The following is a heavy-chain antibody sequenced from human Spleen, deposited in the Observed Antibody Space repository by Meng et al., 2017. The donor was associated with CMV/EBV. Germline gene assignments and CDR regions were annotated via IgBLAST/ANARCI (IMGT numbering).Heavy chain of an antibody. D-gene: IGHD3-10*01. CDR3: ARRAGSFMSLYYFNW. Sequence: GESLKISCAASGFTFSSYAMNWVRQAPGKGLEWVSTIGGGGSNIFYADSVKGRFTVSRDNSKNTLYLQMDSLRVEDTAVYYCARRAGSFMSLYYFNWWGQGTLVTVSS. CDR1: GFTFSSYA. J-gene: IGHJ4*02. V-gene: IGHV3-23*01. CDR2: IGGGGSNI.